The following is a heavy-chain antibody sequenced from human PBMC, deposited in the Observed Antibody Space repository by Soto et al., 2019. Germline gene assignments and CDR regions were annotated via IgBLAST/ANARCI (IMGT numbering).Heavy chain of an antibody. CDR2: TYYSGST. V-gene: IGHV4-31*03. CDR3: ARVQWLVDFPHYYFDY. Sequence: SETLSLTCTVSGGSISSGGYYWSWIRQHPGKGLEWIGYTYYSGSTYYNPSLKSRVTISVDTSKNQFSLKLSSVTAADTAVYYCARVQWLVDFPHYYFDYWGQGTLVTVSS. D-gene: IGHD6-19*01. CDR1: GGSISSGGYY. J-gene: IGHJ4*02.